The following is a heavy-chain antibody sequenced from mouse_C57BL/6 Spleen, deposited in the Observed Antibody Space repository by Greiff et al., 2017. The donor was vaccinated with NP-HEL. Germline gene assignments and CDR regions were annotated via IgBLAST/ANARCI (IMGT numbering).Heavy chain of an antibody. Sequence: EVQLQQSGPELVKPGASVKISCKASGYSFTGYYMNWVKQSPEKSLEWIGEINPSTGGTTYNQKFKAKATLTVDKSSSTAYMQLKSLTSEDSAVYYCARSRDYYGSSYGYFDVWGTGTTVTVSS. J-gene: IGHJ1*03. V-gene: IGHV1-42*01. D-gene: IGHD1-1*01. CDR1: GYSFTGYY. CDR3: ARSRDYYGSSYGYFDV. CDR2: INPSTGGT.